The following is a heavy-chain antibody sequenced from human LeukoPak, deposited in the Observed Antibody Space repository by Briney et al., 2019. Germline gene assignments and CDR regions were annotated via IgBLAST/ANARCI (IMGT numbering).Heavy chain of an antibody. V-gene: IGHV1-2*02. J-gene: IGHJ4*02. CDR3: AREPVSSVDIVATSFDY. D-gene: IGHD5-12*01. CDR1: GYTFTGYY. CDR2: INPNSGGT. Sequence: ASVKVSCKASGYTFTGYYMHWVRQAPGQGLEWMGWINPNSGGTNYAQKFQGRVTMTRDTSINTAYMELSRLRSDDTAVYYCAREPVSSVDIVATSFDYWGQGTLVTVSS.